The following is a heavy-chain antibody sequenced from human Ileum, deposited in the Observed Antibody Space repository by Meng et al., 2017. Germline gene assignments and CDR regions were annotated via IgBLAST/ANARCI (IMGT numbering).Heavy chain of an antibody. CDR3: VRHGGKYFDS. V-gene: IGHV4-4*02. Sequence: VLLPASGPGPVEPSGTLSLTCTFSGGSICNSFYWSWVRQSPGKGLEWIGQIYLARSPNYNPSLKSRVTISVDKSKNQFSLRLTSVTAADTAIFYCVRHGGKYFDSWGQGTLVTVSS. CDR1: GGSICNSFY. CDR2: IYLARSP. D-gene: IGHD2-15*01. J-gene: IGHJ4*02.